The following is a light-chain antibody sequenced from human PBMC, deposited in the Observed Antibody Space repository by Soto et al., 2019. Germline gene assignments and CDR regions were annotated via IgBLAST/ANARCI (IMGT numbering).Light chain of an antibody. Sequence: EIQLTQSPATLSVSVGDRVTLSCRASQSISNFLAWYQQRPGQAPRLLIYDASKLPTEVPSRFIGSGSGTDFTLTISSLQPEDLVVYCCHHRSNCPPYTFGRGTKLEIK. CDR1: QSISNF. CDR3: HHRSNCPPYT. J-gene: IGKJ2*01. V-gene: IGKV3-11*01. CDR2: DAS.